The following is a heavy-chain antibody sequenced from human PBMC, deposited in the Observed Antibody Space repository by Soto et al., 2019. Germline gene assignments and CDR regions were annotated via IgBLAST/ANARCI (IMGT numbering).Heavy chain of an antibody. CDR2: ISYDGSNK. V-gene: IGHV3-30*18. CDR1: GFTFSSYG. CDR3: AKDQTQLWFSGMDV. Sequence: GGSLRLSCAASGFTFSSYGMHWVHQAPGKGLEWVAVISYDGSNKYYADSVKGRFTISRDNSKNTLYLQMNSLRAEDTAVYYCAKDQTQLWFSGMDVWGQGTTVTVSS. J-gene: IGHJ6*02. D-gene: IGHD5-18*01.